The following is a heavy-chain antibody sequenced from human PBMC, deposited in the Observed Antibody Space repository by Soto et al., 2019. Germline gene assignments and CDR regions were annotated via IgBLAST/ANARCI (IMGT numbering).Heavy chain of an antibody. D-gene: IGHD2-15*01. Sequence: SETLSLTCAVSGGSISSSNWWSWVRQPPGKGLEWIGEIYHSGSTNYNPSLKSRVTISVDKSKNQFSLKLSSVTAADTAVYYCARVKDSGYCSGGSCRYYFDYWGQGTLVT. V-gene: IGHV4-4*02. CDR1: GGSISSSNW. CDR2: IYHSGST. J-gene: IGHJ4*02. CDR3: ARVKDSGYCSGGSCRYYFDY.